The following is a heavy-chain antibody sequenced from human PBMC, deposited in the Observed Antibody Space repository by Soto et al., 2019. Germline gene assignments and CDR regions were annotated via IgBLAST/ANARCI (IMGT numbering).Heavy chain of an antibody. CDR1: GFTFNTYW. V-gene: IGHV3-7*05. CDR2: IKEDGSEE. D-gene: IGHD3-16*01. Sequence: EVQLVESGGGLVQPGGSLRLSCTASGFTFNTYWMNWVRQAPGKGLEWVANIKEDGSEEYYVDSVKGRFTISRDNAKNGRGFDMTPMRGEEAAMYYSASDWGAPGRGSAFGYYYHFGMDVWVQGTTVTVPS. CDR3: ASDWGAPGRGSAFGYYYHFGMDV. J-gene: IGHJ6*02.